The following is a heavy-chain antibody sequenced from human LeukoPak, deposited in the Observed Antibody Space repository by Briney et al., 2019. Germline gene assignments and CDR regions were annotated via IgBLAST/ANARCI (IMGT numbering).Heavy chain of an antibody. CDR2: INTFGTTA. CDR3: ARDTAAAALGGVYYFDY. Sequence: GGSLRLSCAVSGLTFSSYWMNWVRQVPRKGLVWVSHINTFGTTATYADSVKGRFTISRDNAKNSLYLQMNSLRAEDTAVYYCARDTAAAALGGVYYFDYWGQGTLVTVSS. V-gene: IGHV3-74*01. CDR1: GLTFSSYW. D-gene: IGHD6-13*01. J-gene: IGHJ4*02.